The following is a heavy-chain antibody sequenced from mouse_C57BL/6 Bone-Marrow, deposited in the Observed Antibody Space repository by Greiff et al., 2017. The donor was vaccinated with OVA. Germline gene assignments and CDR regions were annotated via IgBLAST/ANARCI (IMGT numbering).Heavy chain of an antibody. CDR2: IWSGGST. D-gene: IGHD1-1*01. CDR3: ARNCYYYGSSPFAY. J-gene: IGHJ3*01. Sequence: VQLKESGPGLVQPSQSLSITCTVSGFSLTSYGVHWVRQSPGKGLEWLGVIWSGGSTDYNAAFISRLSISKDNSKSQVFFKMNSLQADDTAIYYCARNCYYYGSSPFAYWGQGTLVTVSA. CDR1: GFSLTSYG. V-gene: IGHV2-2*01.